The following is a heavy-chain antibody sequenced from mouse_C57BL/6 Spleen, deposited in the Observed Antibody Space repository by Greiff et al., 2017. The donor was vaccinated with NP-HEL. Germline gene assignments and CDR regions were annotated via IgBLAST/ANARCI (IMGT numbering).Heavy chain of an antibody. CDR2: ISSGGSYT. CDR1: GFTFSSYG. CDR3: ARQEGGNYVFDY. J-gene: IGHJ2*01. D-gene: IGHD2-1*01. V-gene: IGHV5-6*02. Sequence: DVMLVESGGDLVKPGGSLKLSCAASGFTFSSYGMSWVRQTPDKRLEWVATISSGGSYTYYPDSVKGRFTISRDNAKNTLYLQMSSLKSEDTAMYYCARQEGGNYVFDYWGQGTTLTVSS.